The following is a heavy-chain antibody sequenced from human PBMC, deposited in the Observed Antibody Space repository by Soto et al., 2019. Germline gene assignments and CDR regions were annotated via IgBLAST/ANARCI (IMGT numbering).Heavy chain of an antibody. CDR1: GYTLTDLS. D-gene: IGHD6-19*01. CDR3: ANILVGQWLVPGGY. Sequence: GASVKVSCKVSGYTLTDLSMQWVRQAPGKGLEWMGGFDPEDGETIYAQKFQGRVTMTEDTATDTAYMELSSLRTEDTAVYYCANILVGQWLVPGGYWGPGTLVTVSS. CDR2: FDPEDGET. V-gene: IGHV1-24*01. J-gene: IGHJ4*02.